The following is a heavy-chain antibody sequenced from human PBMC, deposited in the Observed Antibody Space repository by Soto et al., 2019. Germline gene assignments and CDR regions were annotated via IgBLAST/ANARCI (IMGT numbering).Heavy chain of an antibody. D-gene: IGHD4-17*01. CDR3: ARYGSDYGPIAPFHY. CDR1: GGTFSSYA. Sequence: ASVKVSCKASGGTFSSYAISWVRQAPGQGLEWMGRIIPILGIANYAQKFQGRVTITADKSTSTAYMELSSLRSEDTAVYYCARYGSDYGPIAPFHYWGQGTLVTVSS. CDR2: IIPILGIA. J-gene: IGHJ4*02. V-gene: IGHV1-69*04.